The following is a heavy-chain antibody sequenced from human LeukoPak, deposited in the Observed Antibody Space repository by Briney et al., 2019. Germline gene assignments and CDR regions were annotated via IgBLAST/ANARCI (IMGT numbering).Heavy chain of an antibody. CDR2: INPNCGGT. CDR3: ARDLINIVVVPAAIRYSSGWYWFDP. D-gene: IGHD2-2*01. CDR1: GYTFTGYY. J-gene: IGHJ5*02. Sequence: ASVKVSCKASGYTFTGYYMHWVRQAPGQGLEWMGWINPNCGGTNYAQKFQGRVTMTRDTSISTAYMELSRLRSDDTAVYYCARDLINIVVVPAAIRYSSGWYWFDPWGQGTLVTVSS. V-gene: IGHV1-2*02.